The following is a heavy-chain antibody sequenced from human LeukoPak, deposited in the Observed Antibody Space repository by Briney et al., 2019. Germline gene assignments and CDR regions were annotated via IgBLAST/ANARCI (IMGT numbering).Heavy chain of an antibody. CDR1: GFTFSSYE. CDR3: ARVGYSYGASNLDY. J-gene: IGHJ4*02. CDR2: ISSSGSTI. D-gene: IGHD5-18*01. V-gene: IGHV3-48*03. Sequence: GGSLRLSCAASGFTFSSYEMNWVRQAPGKGLEWVSYISSSGSTIYYADSVKGRFTISRDNAKNSLYLQMNSLRAEDTAVYYCARVGYSYGASNLDYWGQGTLVTVPS.